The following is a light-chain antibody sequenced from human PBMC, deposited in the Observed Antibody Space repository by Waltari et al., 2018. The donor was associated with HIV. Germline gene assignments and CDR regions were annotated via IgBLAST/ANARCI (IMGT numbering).Light chain of an antibody. J-gene: IGLJ3*02. CDR3: AAWDDSLNGWV. Sequence: QSVLTHPPSASGTPGLLVTTSCSGSSSNIGRNTANWYQQLPGTAPKRLIYSNNQRPSGVPDRFSGSKSGTSASLAISRLQSEDEADYYCAAWDDSLNGWVFGGGTKLTVL. CDR2: SNN. V-gene: IGLV1-44*01. CDR1: SSNIGRNT.